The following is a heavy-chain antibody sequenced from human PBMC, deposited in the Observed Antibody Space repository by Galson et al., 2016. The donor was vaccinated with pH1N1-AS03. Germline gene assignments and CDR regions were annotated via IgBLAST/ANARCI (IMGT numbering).Heavy chain of an antibody. D-gene: IGHD1-26*01. Sequence: SLRLSCAASGFSCGDYPMHWVRQAPGKGLEWVSGIDWNSGTIGYTDSVKGRFTISRDNAKNSLYLQMNSLRAEDTAVYYCAKDKDSYYGPDYWGQGTLVTVSS. V-gene: IGHV3-9*01. CDR2: IDWNSGTI. CDR1: GFSCGDYP. J-gene: IGHJ4*02. CDR3: AKDKDSYYGPDY.